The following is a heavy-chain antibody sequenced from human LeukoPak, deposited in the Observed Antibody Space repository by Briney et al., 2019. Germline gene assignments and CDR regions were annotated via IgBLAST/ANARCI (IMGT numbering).Heavy chain of an antibody. D-gene: IGHD5-12*01. J-gene: IGHJ3*02. V-gene: IGHV4-4*07. CDR1: GGSISSYS. CDR3: AGEAGGGYARAFDI. Sequence: SETLSLTCIVSGGSISSYSWTWIRQPAGEGLEWIGRIYTSGTTNYNPSLQSRVTMSFDTSKNQFSLKLSSVTAADTAVYYCAGEAGGGYARAFDIWGQGTMVTVSS. CDR2: IYTSGTT.